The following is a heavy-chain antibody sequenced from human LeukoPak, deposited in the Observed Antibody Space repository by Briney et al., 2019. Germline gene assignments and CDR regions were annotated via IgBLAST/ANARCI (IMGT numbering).Heavy chain of an antibody. CDR3: ARRACTGGSCYSKY. J-gene: IGHJ4*02. CDR1: GFSFSAYG. D-gene: IGHD2-8*02. CDR2: ISKDGSDK. V-gene: IGHV3-30*04. Sequence: SGGSLRLSCAASGFSFSAYGMHWVRQAPGKGLERVAFISKDGSDKDYADSVKDRFTISRDNGKNALSLRMNRLTANDTAVYYCARRACTGGSCYSKYWGQGSLVIVSS.